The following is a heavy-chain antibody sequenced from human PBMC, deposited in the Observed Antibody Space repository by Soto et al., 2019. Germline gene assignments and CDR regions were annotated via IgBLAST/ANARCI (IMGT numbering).Heavy chain of an antibody. Sequence: PSETLSLTCAVYGGSFSGYYWSWIRQPPGKGLEWIGEINHSGSTNYNPSLKSRVTISVDTSKNQFSLKLSSVTAADTAVYYCARGGDATATVTNNWFDPWGQGTLVTVSS. V-gene: IGHV4-34*01. CDR3: ARGGDATATVTNNWFDP. J-gene: IGHJ5*02. CDR2: INHSGST. CDR1: GGSFSGYY. D-gene: IGHD4-17*01.